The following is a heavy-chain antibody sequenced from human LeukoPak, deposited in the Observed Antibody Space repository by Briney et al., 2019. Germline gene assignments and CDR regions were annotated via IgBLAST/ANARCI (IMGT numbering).Heavy chain of an antibody. CDR2: MNPSRGNT. V-gene: IGHV1-8*02. CDR1: GYTFTGYY. CDR3: ARDYGGNSGWFDP. Sequence: ASVKVSCKASGYTFTGYYMHWVRQAPGQGLEWMGWMNPSRGNTGYAQKFQGRLSLTRNTSISTAYMELSSLRSEDTAVYYCARDYGGNSGWFDPWGQGTLVTVSS. J-gene: IGHJ5*02. D-gene: IGHD4-23*01.